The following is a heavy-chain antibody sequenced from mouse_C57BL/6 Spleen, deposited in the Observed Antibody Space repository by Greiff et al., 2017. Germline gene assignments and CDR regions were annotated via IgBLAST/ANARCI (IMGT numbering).Heavy chain of an antibody. J-gene: IGHJ3*01. V-gene: IGHV1-72*01. CDR1: GYTFTSYW. CDR2: IDPNSGGT. CDR3: ARTLHIYYEYDGLAY. Sequence: QVQLQQPGAELVKPGASVKLSCKASGYTFTSYWMHWVKQRPGRGLEWIGRIDPNSGGTKYNEKFKSKATLTVDKPSSTAYMPLSSLTSEDSAVYYCARTLHIYYEYDGLAYWGQGTLVTVSA. D-gene: IGHD2-4*01.